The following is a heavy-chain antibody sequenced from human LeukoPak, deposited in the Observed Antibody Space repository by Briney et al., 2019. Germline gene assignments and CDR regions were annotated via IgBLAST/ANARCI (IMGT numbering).Heavy chain of an antibody. CDR1: GGSISSYY. Sequence: PSETLSLTCTVSGGSISSYYWSWIRHPPGKGLEWIGYIYYSESTNYNPSLKSRVTISVDTSKNQFSLKLSSVTAADTAVYYCARVNRYSSGWLTFDYWGRGTLVTVSS. J-gene: IGHJ4*02. V-gene: IGHV4-59*01. D-gene: IGHD6-19*01. CDR3: ARVNRYSSGWLTFDY. CDR2: IYYSEST.